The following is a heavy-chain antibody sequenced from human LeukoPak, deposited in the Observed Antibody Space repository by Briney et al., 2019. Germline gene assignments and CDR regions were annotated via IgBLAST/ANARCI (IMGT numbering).Heavy chain of an antibody. D-gene: IGHD6-19*01. Sequence: SGPTLVNPTQTLTLTCTFSGFSLSTRGVGVGWIRQPPGKALEWLALIYWNDDNRYSPSLKSRLTITKDTSKNQVVLTMTNMDPVDTARYYCAHGSGWLYDYWGQGTLVTVSS. CDR2: IYWNDDN. CDR3: AHGSGWLYDY. J-gene: IGHJ4*02. V-gene: IGHV2-5*01. CDR1: GFSLSTRGVG.